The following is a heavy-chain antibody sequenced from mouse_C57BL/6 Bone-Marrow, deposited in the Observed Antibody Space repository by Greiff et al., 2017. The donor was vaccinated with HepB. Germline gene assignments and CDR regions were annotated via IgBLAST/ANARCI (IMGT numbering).Heavy chain of an antibody. D-gene: IGHD2-3*01. J-gene: IGHJ3*01. CDR1: GYTFTGYW. V-gene: IGHV1-9*01. CDR2: ILPGSGST. Sequence: VQLQQSGAELMKPGASVKLSCKATGYTFTGYWIEWVKQRPGHGLEWIGEILPGSGSTNYNEKFKGKATFTADTSSNTAYMQISSLTTEDSAIYYCARGYDGYYLRFAYWGQGTLVTVSA. CDR3: ARGYDGYYLRFAY.